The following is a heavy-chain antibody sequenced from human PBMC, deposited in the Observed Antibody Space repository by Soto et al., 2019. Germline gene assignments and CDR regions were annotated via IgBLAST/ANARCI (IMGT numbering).Heavy chain of an antibody. Sequence: GGSLRLSCAASGFTFSSYSMNWVRQAPGKGLEWVSSISSSSSYIYYADSVKGRFTISRDNAKNSLYLQMNSLRAEDTAVYYCARDDPNYDYGDYVYYYGMDVWGQGTTVTVSS. J-gene: IGHJ6*02. CDR2: ISSSSSYI. D-gene: IGHD4-17*01. V-gene: IGHV3-21*01. CDR1: GFTFSSYS. CDR3: ARDDPNYDYGDYVYYYGMDV.